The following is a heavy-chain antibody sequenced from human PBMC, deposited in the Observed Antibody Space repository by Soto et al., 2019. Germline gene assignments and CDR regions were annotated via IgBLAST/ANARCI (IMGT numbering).Heavy chain of an antibody. CDR1: GGSISSGGYY. CDR3: ARDSGYAGLYYGMDV. Sequence: KTSETLSLTCTVSGGSISSGGYYWSWIRQHPGKGLEWIGYIYYSGSTYYNPSLKSRVTISVDTSKNQFSLKLSSVTAADTAVYYCARDSGYAGLYYGMDVWGQGTTVTVSS. V-gene: IGHV4-31*02. D-gene: IGHD5-12*01. CDR2: IYYSGST. J-gene: IGHJ6*02.